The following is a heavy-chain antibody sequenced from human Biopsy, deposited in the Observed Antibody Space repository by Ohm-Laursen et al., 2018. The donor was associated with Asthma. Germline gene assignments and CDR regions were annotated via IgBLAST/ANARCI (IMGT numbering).Heavy chain of an antibody. V-gene: IGHV4-39*01. CDR1: GGYMRSGNYY. Sequence: SDTLSLTCGLSSGSGGYMRSGNYYWGWIRQPPGKGLEWIGSIYYSGTTYYNPSLESRVTVSADTSKNQFSLKLTSVTAADTAVYYCVRGSSSWYHGPFHYYYGLDVWGQGTTATVSS. J-gene: IGHJ6*02. CDR3: VRGSSSWYHGPFHYYYGLDV. D-gene: IGHD6-13*01. CDR2: IYYSGTT.